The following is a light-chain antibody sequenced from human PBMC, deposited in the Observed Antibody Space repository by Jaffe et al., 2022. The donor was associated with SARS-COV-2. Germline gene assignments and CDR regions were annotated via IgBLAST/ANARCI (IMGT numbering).Light chain of an antibody. Sequence: EIVLTQSPGTLSLSPGERATLSCWASQSVSSSYLAWYQQKPGQAPRLLIYGATSRATGIPDRFSGSGSGTDFTLTISRLEPEDFAVYYCQQYGSSPPFTFGPGTKLDIK. CDR2: GAT. CDR3: QQYGSSPPFT. CDR1: QSVSSSY. J-gene: IGKJ3*01. V-gene: IGKV3-20*01.